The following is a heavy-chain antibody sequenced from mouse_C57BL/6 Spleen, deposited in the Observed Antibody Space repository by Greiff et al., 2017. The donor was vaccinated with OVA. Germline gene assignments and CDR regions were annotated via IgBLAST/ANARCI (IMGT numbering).Heavy chain of an antibody. CDR2: INPNNGGT. D-gene: IGHD1-1*01. V-gene: IGHV1-26*01. CDR3: APSITTVVDYAMDY. CDR1: GYTFTDYY. Sequence: EVQLQQSGPELVKPGASVKISCKASGYTFTDYYMNWVKQSHGKSLEWIGDINPNNGGTSYNQKFKGKATLTVDKSSSTAYMERRSLTSEDSAVYYCAPSITTVVDYAMDYWGQGTSVTVSS. J-gene: IGHJ4*01.